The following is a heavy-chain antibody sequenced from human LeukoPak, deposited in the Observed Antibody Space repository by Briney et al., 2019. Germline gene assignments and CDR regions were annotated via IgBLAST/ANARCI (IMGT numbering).Heavy chain of an antibody. CDR1: GGSISSTSYY. CDR3: ARNTFNWNSFDI. D-gene: IGHD1-7*01. J-gene: IGHJ3*02. CDR2: IYYSGST. Sequence: SETLSLTCTVSGGSISSTSYYWGWIRQPPGKGLEWIGSIYYSGSTYDNPSLKSRVTISVDTSKHQFSLKLSSVTAADTAVYYCARNTFNWNSFDIWGHGTMVTVSS. V-gene: IGHV4-39*01.